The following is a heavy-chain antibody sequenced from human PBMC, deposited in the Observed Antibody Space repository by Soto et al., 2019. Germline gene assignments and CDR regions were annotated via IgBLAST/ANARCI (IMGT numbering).Heavy chain of an antibody. Sequence: QVQLQESGPGLVKPSGTLSLTCAVSSDSISSNNWWTWVRQPPGKGLEWIGEIYHSGSTSYNPSFKSRVTISVDQSKNQFSLKLSSVTAADTAVYYCARTAVAAYYYYYYFMDVWGKGTTVTVSS. V-gene: IGHV4-4*02. D-gene: IGHD6-19*01. CDR1: SDSISSNNW. CDR3: ARTAVAAYYYYYYFMDV. CDR2: IYHSGST. J-gene: IGHJ6*03.